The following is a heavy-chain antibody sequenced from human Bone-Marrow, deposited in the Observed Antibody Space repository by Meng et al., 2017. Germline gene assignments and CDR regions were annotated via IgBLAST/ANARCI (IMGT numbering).Heavy chain of an antibody. D-gene: IGHD3-10*01. CDR3: ARHITKVRGVSRVPMSDYYYGMDV. J-gene: IGHJ6*02. Sequence: ASVNVSCKASGYTFTSYALHWVRQAPGKRLEWMGWINAGNGNTKYSQKIQGRVTITRDTSASTAYMELSSLSTEDTAVYYCARHITKVRGVSRVPMSDYYYGMDVWGQGTTVTVSS. CDR2: INAGNGNT. V-gene: IGHV1-3*01. CDR1: GYTFTSYA.